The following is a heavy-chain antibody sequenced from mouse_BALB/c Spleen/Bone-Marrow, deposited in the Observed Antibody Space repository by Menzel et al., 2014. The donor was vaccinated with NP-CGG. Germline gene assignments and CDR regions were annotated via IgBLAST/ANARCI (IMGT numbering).Heavy chain of an antibody. J-gene: IGHJ1*01. D-gene: IGHD1-1*01. CDR1: GFTFSDYY. CDR3: ARFYYYGSSYFDV. Sequence: EVMLVESGGGLVKPGGSLKLSCAASGFTFSDYYMYWVRQTPEKRLEWVATISDGGSYTYYPDSVKGRFTISRGNAKNNLYLQMSSLKSEDTAMYYCARFYYYGSSYFDVWGAGTTVTVSS. CDR2: ISDGGSYT. V-gene: IGHV5-4*02.